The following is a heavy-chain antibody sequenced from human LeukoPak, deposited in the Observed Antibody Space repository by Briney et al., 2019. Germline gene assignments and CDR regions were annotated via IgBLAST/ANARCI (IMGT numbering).Heavy chain of an antibody. CDR2: MNPNSGST. V-gene: IGHV1-8*03. J-gene: IGHJ3*02. CDR1: GYTFTSYD. D-gene: IGHD3-22*01. CDR3: SRHGRSGYYFVDDVFDI. Sequence: ASVKVSRKASGYTFTSYDFNWVRQATAQGLEWMGWMNPNSGSTGYAHTDQGRVTITSNTDITKAYLDLRSLRYDDTDAHYYSRHGRSGYYFVDDVFDIWGQGTMVTVSS.